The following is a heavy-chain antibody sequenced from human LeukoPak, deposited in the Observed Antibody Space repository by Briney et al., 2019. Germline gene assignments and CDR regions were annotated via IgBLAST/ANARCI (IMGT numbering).Heavy chain of an antibody. D-gene: IGHD6-13*01. CDR3: VRHLSSSRFHGMDV. CDR2: IYPGDSDT. J-gene: IGHJ6*02. Sequence: RGESLKISCKGSGCSFITYWIGWVRQMPGKGLEWMGIIYPGDSDTRYSPSFQGQVTISADKSISTAYLQWSSLKASDTAMYYCVRHLSSSRFHGMDVWGQGTTVTVSS. V-gene: IGHV5-51*01. CDR1: GCSFITYW.